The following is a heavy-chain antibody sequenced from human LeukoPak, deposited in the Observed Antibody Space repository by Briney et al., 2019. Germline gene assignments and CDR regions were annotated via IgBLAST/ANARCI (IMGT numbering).Heavy chain of an antibody. CDR1: GGSISTYY. J-gene: IGHJ5*02. V-gene: IGHV4-59*06. CDR2: IYYSGST. CDR3: ARGKNPTTGWFDP. D-gene: IGHD5-12*01. Sequence: SETLSLTCTVSGGSISTYYWSWIRQPPGKGLEWIGYIYYSGSTYYNPSLKSRVTISVDTSKNQFSLKLSSVTAADTAVYYCARGKNPTTGWFDPWGQGTLVTVSS.